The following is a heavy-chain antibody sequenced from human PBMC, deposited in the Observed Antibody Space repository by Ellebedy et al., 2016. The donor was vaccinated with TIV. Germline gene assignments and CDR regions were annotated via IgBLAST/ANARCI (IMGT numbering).Heavy chain of an antibody. CDR2: ISSSGSTI. V-gene: IGHV3-11*01. CDR1: GFTFSDYY. D-gene: IGHD3-10*01. Sequence: GESLKISXAASGFTFSDYYMSWIRQAPGKGLEWVSYISSSGSTIYYADSVKGRFTISRDNAKNSLYLQMNSLRAEDTAVYYCVVDLWFGCDWGQGTLVTVSS. J-gene: IGHJ4*02. CDR3: VVDLWFGCD.